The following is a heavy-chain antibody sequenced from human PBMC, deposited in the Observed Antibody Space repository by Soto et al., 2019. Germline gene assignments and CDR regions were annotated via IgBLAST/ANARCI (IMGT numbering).Heavy chain of an antibody. D-gene: IGHD3-3*02. CDR1: GFIFSSFW. CDR3: ARHSLNFDC. Sequence: GGSLRLSCAASGFIFSSFWMSWFRQAPGKGLEWVANIKEDGSEKYYVDSVKGRFTISRDNAKNSLYLQMNSLRAEDTAVYYCARHSLNFDCWGQGTLVTVSS. CDR2: IKEDGSEK. J-gene: IGHJ4*02. V-gene: IGHV3-7*05.